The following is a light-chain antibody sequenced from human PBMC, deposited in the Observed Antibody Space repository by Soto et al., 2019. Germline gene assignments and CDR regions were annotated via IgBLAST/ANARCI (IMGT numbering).Light chain of an antibody. V-gene: IGKV1-5*01. Sequence: DIQMTQSPSTLSASVGYRFTITCRASQSISSWLAWYQQKPGKAPKLLICDASSLESGVPSRFSGSGSETEFTLTISSLQPDDFAIYYCQHYKSYPWTFGQGTKVDIK. J-gene: IGKJ1*01. CDR1: QSISSW. CDR2: DAS. CDR3: QHYKSYPWT.